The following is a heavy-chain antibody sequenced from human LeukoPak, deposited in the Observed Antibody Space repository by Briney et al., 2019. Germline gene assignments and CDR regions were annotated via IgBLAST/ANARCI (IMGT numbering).Heavy chain of an antibody. Sequence: ASVKVSCKASGYTFTSYGISWVRQAPGQGLEWMGWINPNSGGTNYAQKFQGRVTMTRDTSITTAYMELTRLRSDDTAVYYCARGPITTPHFDYWGQGTLVTVSS. V-gene: IGHV1-2*02. J-gene: IGHJ4*02. D-gene: IGHD3-3*01. CDR3: ARGPITTPHFDY. CDR1: GYTFTSYG. CDR2: INPNSGGT.